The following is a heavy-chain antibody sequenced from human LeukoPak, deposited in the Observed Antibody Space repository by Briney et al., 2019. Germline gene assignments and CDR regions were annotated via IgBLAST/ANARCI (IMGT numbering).Heavy chain of an antibody. J-gene: IGHJ6*03. D-gene: IGHD6-19*01. Sequence: TGGSLRLSCAASGFTFSSNYMSWVRQAPGKGLQWVSVIYSGGSTYYADSVKGRFTISRDNSKNTLYLQMNSLRAEDTAVYYWASPLTLSIAVAGGYYYYMDVWGKGTTVTVSS. V-gene: IGHV3-53*01. CDR1: GFTFSSNY. CDR2: IYSGGST. CDR3: ASPLTLSIAVAGGYYYYMDV.